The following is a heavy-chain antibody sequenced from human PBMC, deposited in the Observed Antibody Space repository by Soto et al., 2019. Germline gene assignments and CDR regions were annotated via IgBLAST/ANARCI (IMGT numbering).Heavy chain of an antibody. CDR2: ICYSGST. CDR1: GDSLSSADYC. Sequence: QVQLQESGPGLVKPSQTLSLTCTVSGDSLSSADYCWSWIRQAPGKGLEWIGYICYSGSTYHNPSLKSRTSMSVDTSKKQFSLTLTSVTAADTAVYYCAREESGLFDYWGQGRLVTVSS. J-gene: IGHJ4*02. D-gene: IGHD5-12*01. CDR3: AREESGLFDY. V-gene: IGHV4-30-4*08.